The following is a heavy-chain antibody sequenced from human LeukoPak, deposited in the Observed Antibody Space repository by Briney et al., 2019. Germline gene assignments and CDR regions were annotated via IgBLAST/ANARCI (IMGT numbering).Heavy chain of an antibody. CDR3: ARNSWDYYGSGSFDY. CDR1: GFTVSSNY. V-gene: IGHV3-66*02. Sequence: GGSLRLSCAASGFTVSSNYMSGVRQAPGKGLELVSVIYRGGSTYYADSVKGRFTISRDNSKNTLYLQMNSLRAEDTAVYYCARNSWDYYGSGSFDYWGQGTLVTVSS. D-gene: IGHD3-10*01. CDR2: IYRGGST. J-gene: IGHJ4*02.